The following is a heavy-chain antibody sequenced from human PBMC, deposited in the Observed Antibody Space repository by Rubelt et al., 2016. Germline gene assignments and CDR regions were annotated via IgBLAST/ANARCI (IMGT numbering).Heavy chain of an antibody. CDR3: AEDVYGDYGTTN. J-gene: IGHJ4*02. Sequence: QVQLVESGGGVVQPGGSLRLSCAASGFTFSWYTMHWVRQAPGKGLEWVAVISYEGDNKYDADSVKGRFTISRDNSMNTLYLQMNSLWAEDTALYYCAEDVYGDYGTTNWGQGTLVTVSS. V-gene: IGHV3-30-3*02. CDR2: ISYEGDNK. CDR1: GFTFSWYT. D-gene: IGHD4-17*01.